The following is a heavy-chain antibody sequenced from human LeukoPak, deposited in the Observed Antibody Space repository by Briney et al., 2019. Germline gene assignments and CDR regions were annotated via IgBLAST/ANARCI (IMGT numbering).Heavy chain of an antibody. CDR3: AKDSGVGACYYYYMDV. CDR2: ISWDGGST. CDR1: GFTFDDYA. D-gene: IGHD3-10*01. V-gene: IGHV3-43D*03. J-gene: IGHJ6*03. Sequence: GGSLRLSCAASGFTFDDYAMHWVRQAPGKGLEWVSLISWDGGSTYYADSVKGRFTISRDNSKNSLYLQMNSLRAEDTALYYCAKDSGVGACYYYYMDVWGKGTTVTVSS.